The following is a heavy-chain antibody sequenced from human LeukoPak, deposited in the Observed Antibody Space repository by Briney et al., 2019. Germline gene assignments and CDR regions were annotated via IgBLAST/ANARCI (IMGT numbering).Heavy chain of an antibody. CDR3: ARQVNRAAPYVS. V-gene: IGHV5-51*01. D-gene: IGHD3-16*01. J-gene: IGHJ5*02. CDR1: GCIFTSYW. Sequence: GASLKISCKGSGCIFTSYWIGWVRQLPGKGLEWMGIIYPGDSDTRYSPSFQGQVTISADKSISTAYLQWSSLKASDTAMYYCARQVNRAAPYVSWGQGTLVTVSS. CDR2: IYPGDSDT.